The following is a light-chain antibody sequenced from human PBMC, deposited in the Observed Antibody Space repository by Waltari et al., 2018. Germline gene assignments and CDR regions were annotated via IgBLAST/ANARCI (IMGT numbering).Light chain of an antibody. CDR1: QSLLHTDGNTY. J-gene: IGKJ1*01. V-gene: IGKV2-40*01. CDR3: MQHKALPWT. CDR2: GGS. Sequence: DIVMTQTPLSLPVTPGEPASISCRSSQSLLHTDGNTYLDWYLQKPGQSPQLLVYGGSSRASGVPDRFSGTGSGTDFTLRISKVEADDVGVYYCMQHKALPWTFGQGTEVEIK.